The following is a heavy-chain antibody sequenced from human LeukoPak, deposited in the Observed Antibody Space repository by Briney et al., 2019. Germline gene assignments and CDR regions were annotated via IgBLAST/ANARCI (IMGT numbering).Heavy chain of an antibody. CDR2: INPNSGGT. CDR1: GYTFTGYY. CDR3: ARVEVATISYGY. J-gene: IGHJ4*02. V-gene: IGHV1-2*02. D-gene: IGHD5-12*01. Sequence: EASVKVSCKASGYTFTGYYMHWVRQAPGQGLEWMGWINPNSGGTNYAQKFQGRVTMTRDTSISTAYMELSRLRSDDTAVYYCARVEVATISYGYWGQGTLVTVSS.